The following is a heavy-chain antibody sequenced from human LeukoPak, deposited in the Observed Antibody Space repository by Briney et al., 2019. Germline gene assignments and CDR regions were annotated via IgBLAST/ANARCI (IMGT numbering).Heavy chain of an antibody. CDR1: GFTFSSYA. CDR3: ARSGSQDAFDI. CDR2: ISYDGSNK. J-gene: IGHJ3*02. D-gene: IGHD1-26*01. Sequence: GRSLRLSCAASGFTFSSYAMHWVRQAPGKGLEWVAVISYDGSNKYYADSVKGRFTISRDNSKNTLYLQMNSLRAEDTAVYYCARSGSQDAFDIWGQGTMVTVSS. V-gene: IGHV3-30-3*01.